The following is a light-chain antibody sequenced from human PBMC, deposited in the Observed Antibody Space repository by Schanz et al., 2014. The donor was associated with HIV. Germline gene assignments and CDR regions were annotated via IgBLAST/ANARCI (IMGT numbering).Light chain of an antibody. CDR2: AAS. CDR1: QGISSY. V-gene: IGKV1-9*01. J-gene: IGKJ1*01. Sequence: DIQLTQSPSFLSASVGDRVTITCRASQGISSYLAWYQQMPAKAPKLLIYAASTLHSGVPSRFSGSGSGTDFTLTILSLQPEDFATYYCLQHNTYPRTFGQGTKVEI. CDR3: LQHNTYPRT.